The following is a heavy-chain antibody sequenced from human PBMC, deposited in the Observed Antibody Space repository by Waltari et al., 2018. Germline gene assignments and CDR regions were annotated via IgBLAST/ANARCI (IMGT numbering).Heavy chain of an antibody. V-gene: IGHV3-7*01. J-gene: IGHJ4*02. Sequence: TFSSYWMSWVRQAPGKGLEWVANIKQDGSEKYYVDSVKGRFTISRDNAKNSLYLQMNSLRAEDTAVYYCAMNSRIASRYWGQGTLVTVSS. CDR3: AMNSRIASRY. CDR1: TFSSYW. D-gene: IGHD6-13*01. CDR2: IKQDGSEK.